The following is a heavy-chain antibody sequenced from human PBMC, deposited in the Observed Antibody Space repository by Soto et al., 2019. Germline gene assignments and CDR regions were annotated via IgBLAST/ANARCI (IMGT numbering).Heavy chain of an antibody. Sequence: QVQLVQSGAEVKKPGSSVKVSCKASGGTFSSYAISWVRQAPGQGLEWMGGIIPIFGTANYAQKFQGRVTITADESTSTAYMELSSLRSEDTAVYYCARDLGYCSGGSCYPALPFGYWGQGTLVTVSS. CDR1: GGTFSSYA. D-gene: IGHD2-15*01. V-gene: IGHV1-69*01. J-gene: IGHJ4*02. CDR2: IIPIFGTA. CDR3: ARDLGYCSGGSCYPALPFGY.